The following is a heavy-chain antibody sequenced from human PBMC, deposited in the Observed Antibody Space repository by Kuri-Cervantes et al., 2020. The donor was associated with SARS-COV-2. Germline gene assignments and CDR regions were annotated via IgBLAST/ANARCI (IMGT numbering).Heavy chain of an antibody. CDR1: GGSISSYY. CDR3: ARAGVAAAGQDYYCYYGMDV. CDR2: IYTSGST. Sequence: GSLRLSCTVSGGSISSYYWSWIRQPAGKGPEWIGRIYTSGSTNYNPSLKSRVTMSVDTSKNQFSLKLSSVTAADTAVYYCARAGVAAAGQDYYCYYGMDVWGQGNTVNGAS. V-gene: IGHV4-4*07. D-gene: IGHD6-13*01. J-gene: IGHJ6*01.